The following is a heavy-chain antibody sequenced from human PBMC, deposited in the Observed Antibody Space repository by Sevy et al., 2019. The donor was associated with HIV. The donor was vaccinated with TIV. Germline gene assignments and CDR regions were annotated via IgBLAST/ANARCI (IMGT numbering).Heavy chain of an antibody. CDR1: GFTFSSYA. J-gene: IGHJ6*02. Sequence: GGSLRLSCAASGFTFSSYAMHWVRQAPGKGLEWVAVISYDGSNKYYADSVKGRFTISRDNSKNTLYLQMNSLRAEDRAVYYCARDSEDCSGGSCYSNKYYYYYGMDVWGQGTTVTVSS. CDR2: ISYDGSNK. D-gene: IGHD2-15*01. CDR3: ARDSEDCSGGSCYSNKYYYYYGMDV. V-gene: IGHV3-30-3*01.